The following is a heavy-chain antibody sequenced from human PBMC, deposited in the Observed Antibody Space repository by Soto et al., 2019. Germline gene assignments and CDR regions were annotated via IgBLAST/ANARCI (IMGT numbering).Heavy chain of an antibody. CDR2: ISGSGGST. CDR1: GFTFSSYA. Sequence: GGSLRLSCAASGFTFSSYAMSWVRQAPGKGLEWVSAISGSGGSTYYADSVKGRFTISRDNSKNTLYLQMNSLRAEDTAVYYCAKGGCIAVAGNCYYYYGMDVWGQGTTVTVSS. CDR3: AKGGCIAVAGNCYYYYGMDV. V-gene: IGHV3-23*01. J-gene: IGHJ6*02. D-gene: IGHD6-19*01.